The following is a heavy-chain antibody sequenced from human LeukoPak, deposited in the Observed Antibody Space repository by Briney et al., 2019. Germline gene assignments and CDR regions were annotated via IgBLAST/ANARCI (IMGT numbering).Heavy chain of an antibody. Sequence: SETLSLTCTVSGGSISSGGYYRSWIRQHPGKGLEWIGYIYYSGSTYYNPSIKSRVTISVATSKTQFSLKLSSVTAADTAVYYCARGSYDILTGYYTAIDYWGQGTLVTVSS. V-gene: IGHV4-31*03. CDR1: GGSISSGGYY. D-gene: IGHD3-9*01. CDR3: ARGSYDILTGYYTAIDY. CDR2: IYYSGST. J-gene: IGHJ4*02.